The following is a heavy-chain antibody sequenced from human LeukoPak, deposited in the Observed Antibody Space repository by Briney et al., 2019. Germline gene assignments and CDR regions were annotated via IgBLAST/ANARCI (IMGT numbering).Heavy chain of an antibody. V-gene: IGHV3-7*01. CDR2: IKQDGGEK. CDR3: ARDLYRIVVVPHYFDY. J-gene: IGHJ4*02. D-gene: IGHD3-22*01. CDR1: GFTFSSYW. Sequence: GGSLRLSCAASGFTFSSYWMSWVRRAPGKGLEWVANIKQDGGEKYYVDSVKGRFTISRDNAKNSLYLQMNSLRAEDTAVYYCARDLYRIVVVPHYFDYWGQGTLVTVSS.